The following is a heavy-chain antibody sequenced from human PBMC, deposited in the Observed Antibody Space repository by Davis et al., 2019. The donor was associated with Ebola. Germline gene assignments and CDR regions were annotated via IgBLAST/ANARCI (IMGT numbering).Heavy chain of an antibody. CDR2: ISSSSSYI. D-gene: IGHD6-19*01. CDR3: AKAKLARSGPQWLVPFDY. J-gene: IGHJ4*02. Sequence: PGGSLRLSCAASGFTFSSYSMNWVRQAPGKGLEWVSSISSSSSYIYYADSVKGRFTISRDNSKNSLYLQMNSLRTEDSAFYYCAKAKLARSGPQWLVPFDYWGQGTLVTVSS. V-gene: IGHV3-21*04. CDR1: GFTFSSYS.